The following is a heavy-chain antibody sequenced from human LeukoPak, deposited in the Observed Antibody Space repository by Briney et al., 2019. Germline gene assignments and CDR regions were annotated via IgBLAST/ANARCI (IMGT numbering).Heavy chain of an antibody. Sequence: GASVKVSCTASGYTFTSYGLSWVRQAPGQGLEWMGWISAYNGNTNYAQNFQGRVTMTTDTSTSTAHMELRSLRVDDTAVYYCARSLMSRGYHLSFDYWGQGTLVTVSS. CDR1: GYTFTSYG. CDR3: ARSLMSRGYHLSFDY. J-gene: IGHJ4*02. CDR2: ISAYNGNT. V-gene: IGHV1-18*01. D-gene: IGHD3-22*01.